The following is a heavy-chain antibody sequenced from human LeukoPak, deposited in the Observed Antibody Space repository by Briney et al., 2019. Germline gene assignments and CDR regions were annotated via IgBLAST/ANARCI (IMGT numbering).Heavy chain of an antibody. D-gene: IGHD2-2*01. J-gene: IGHJ4*02. CDR3: AKGRCTSTSCSIDY. CDR2: LSDSGGRT. Sequence: GGSLRLSCAASGFTFSYAMSWVRQAPGKGLEWVSGLSDSGGRTHYADSVKGRFTISRDNSKNTLYLQMNSLRAEDTAVYYCAKGRCTSTSCSIDYWGPGTLVTVST. V-gene: IGHV3-23*01. CDR1: GFTFSYA.